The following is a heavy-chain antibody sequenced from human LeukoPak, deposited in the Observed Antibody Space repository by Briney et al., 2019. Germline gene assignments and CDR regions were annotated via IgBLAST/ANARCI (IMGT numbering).Heavy chain of an antibody. CDR3: ASIAVVVVAANDY. CDR1: GFTFSSYA. Sequence: GGSLRLSCAASGFTFSSYAMSWVRQAPGKGLEWVSAISGSGGSTYYADSVKGRFTISRDNSKNALYLQMNSLRAEDTAVYYCASIAVVVVAANDYWGQGTLVTVSS. V-gene: IGHV3-23*01. D-gene: IGHD2-15*01. J-gene: IGHJ4*02. CDR2: ISGSGGST.